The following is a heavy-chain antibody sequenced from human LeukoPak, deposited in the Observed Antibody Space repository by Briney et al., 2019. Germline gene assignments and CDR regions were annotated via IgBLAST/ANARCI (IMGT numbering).Heavy chain of an antibody. V-gene: IGHV2-5*02. D-gene: IGHD1-26*01. CDR1: GWSLSTTGKG. CDR2: IYLDDDK. CDR3: AHIPPGILGFDY. J-gene: IGHJ4*02. Sequence: SGPTLANPTQTLTLTCTFSGWSLSTTGKGVGWIRQPTGKALGWLALIYLDDDKRYRPSLESRFTITKHSSKNQVVRTMANMDPVDTATYYCAHIPPGILGFDYWGEGTLVTVSS.